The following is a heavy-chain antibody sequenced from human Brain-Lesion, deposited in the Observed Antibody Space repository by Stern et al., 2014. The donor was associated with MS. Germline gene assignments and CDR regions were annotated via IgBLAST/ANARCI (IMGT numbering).Heavy chain of an antibody. Sequence: VQLLESGGGVVQPGRSLRLSCAASGFTFDSYAMHWVRQTPGKGLEWVAVISYDGDNKYSAVSVKGRFPIPRDNSKNTLYLLMNSLSPEDTAVYYCARERFSSSSRLFDYWGQGALVTVTS. CDR3: ARERFSSSSRLFDY. CDR1: GFTFDSYA. D-gene: IGHD6-6*01. J-gene: IGHJ4*02. V-gene: IGHV3-30-3*01. CDR2: ISYDGDNK.